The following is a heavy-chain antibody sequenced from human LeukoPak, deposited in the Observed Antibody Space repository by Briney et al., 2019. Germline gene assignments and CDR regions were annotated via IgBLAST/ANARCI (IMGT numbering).Heavy chain of an antibody. J-gene: IGHJ6*03. CDR1: GGSISSSSYY. D-gene: IGHD3-16*01. V-gene: IGHV4-39*07. CDR2: IYTSGST. CDR3: ARELGGAYYYYYYYYVDV. Sequence: SETLSLTCTVSGGSISSSSYYWGWIRQPPGKGLEWIGRIYTSGSTNYNPSLKSRVTMSVDTSKNQFSLKLSSVTAADTAVYYCARELGGAYYYYYYYYVDVWGKGTTVTISS.